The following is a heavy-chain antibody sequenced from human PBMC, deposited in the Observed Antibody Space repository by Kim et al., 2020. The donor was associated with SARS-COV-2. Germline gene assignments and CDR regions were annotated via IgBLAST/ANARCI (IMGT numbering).Heavy chain of an antibody. CDR3: AREGGFGVVTAMHY. D-gene: IGHD2-21*02. J-gene: IGHJ4*02. Sequence: ADCGEGRFNINRDKSKNTLYLQLNSLRDEDTAVYYGAREGGFGVVTAMHYWGQGTLVTVSS. V-gene: IGHV3-23*01.